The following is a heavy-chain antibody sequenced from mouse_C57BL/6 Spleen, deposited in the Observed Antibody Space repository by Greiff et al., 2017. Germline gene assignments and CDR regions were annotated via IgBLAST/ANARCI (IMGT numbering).Heavy chain of an antibody. CDR2: ISSGSSTI. J-gene: IGHJ4*01. D-gene: IGHD1-1*01. V-gene: IGHV5-17*01. CDR1: GFTFSDYG. Sequence: EVKLMESGGGLVKPGGSLKLSCAASGFTFSDYGMHWVRQAPEKGLEWVAYISSGSSTIYYADTVKGRFTLSRDNAKNTLFLQMTSLRSEDTSMYYCARPYYYGSSLSAIDYWGQGTSVTVSS. CDR3: ARPYYYGSSLSAIDY.